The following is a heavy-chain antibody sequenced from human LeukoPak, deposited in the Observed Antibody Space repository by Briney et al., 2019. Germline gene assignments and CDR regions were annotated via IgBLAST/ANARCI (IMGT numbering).Heavy chain of an antibody. CDR2: INVDSGNT. CDR1: GYTFTSYY. V-gene: IGHV1-3*03. J-gene: IGHJ4*02. D-gene: IGHD3-22*01. Sequence: ASVKVSCKASGYTFTSYYMHWVRQAPGQRREWMAWINVDSGNTKYSQEFQGRVTITRDTSASTAYMELSSLRSEDMAVYYCAVGDYYYDTRFDYWGQGTLVTVSS. CDR3: AVGDYYYDTRFDY.